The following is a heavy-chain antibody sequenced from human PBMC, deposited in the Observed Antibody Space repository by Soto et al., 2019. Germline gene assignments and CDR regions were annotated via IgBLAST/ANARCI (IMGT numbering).Heavy chain of an antibody. D-gene: IGHD2-21*02. J-gene: IGHJ4*02. V-gene: IGHV3-66*01. CDR2: IYAGGAT. CDR3: ATRISVTGAADY. CDR1: GFTVSSNY. Sequence: EVQLVESGGDLVQPGGSLRLSCAASGFTVSSNYMSWVRQAPGKGLERVSIIYAGGATYYADSVKGRFTISRDNSKNTLYLQMNTLRAEDTAVYYCATRISVTGAADYWGQGALVTVSP.